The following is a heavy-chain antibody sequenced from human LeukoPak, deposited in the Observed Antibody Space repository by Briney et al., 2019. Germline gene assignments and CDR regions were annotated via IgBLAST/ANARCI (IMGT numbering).Heavy chain of an antibody. CDR2: IYHSGST. J-gene: IGHJ3*02. CDR1: GGSINSGGPF. Sequence: PSETLSLTCTVSGGSINSGGPFWSWIGQHPEKGLEWIGYIYHSGSTYYNPSLKSRVTISVDTSQNQFSLQLSSVTAADTAVYYCARDPTTVTTFYAFDIWGQGTMVSVSS. V-gene: IGHV4-31*03. D-gene: IGHD4-17*01. CDR3: ARDPTTVTTFYAFDI.